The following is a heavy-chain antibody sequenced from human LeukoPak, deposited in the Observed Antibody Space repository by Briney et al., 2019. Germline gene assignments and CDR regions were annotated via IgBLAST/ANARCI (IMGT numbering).Heavy chain of an antibody. J-gene: IGHJ4*02. V-gene: IGHV3-21*01. Sequence: PGGSLRLSCAASGFTFSSYSMNWVRQAPGKRLEWVSSISSSSYIYYADSVKGRFTISRDNAKNSLYLQMNSLRAEDTAVYYCARDHRYDYVWGSYRDYYFDYWGQGTLVTVSS. CDR2: ISSSSYI. D-gene: IGHD3-16*02. CDR3: ARDHRYDYVWGSYRDYYFDY. CDR1: GFTFSSYS.